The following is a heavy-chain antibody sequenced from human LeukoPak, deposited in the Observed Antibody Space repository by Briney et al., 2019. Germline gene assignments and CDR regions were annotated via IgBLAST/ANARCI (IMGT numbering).Heavy chain of an antibody. D-gene: IGHD6-19*01. CDR1: GYSFTSYW. J-gene: IGHJ5*02. CDR2: IYPADSNT. Sequence: GESLKISCQGSGYSFTSYWIGWVRQMPGKGLEWMGIIYPADSNTKYSPSFQGQVTISADKSISTAYLQWSSLKASDTAMYYCARQGGSPYTSVYHWGQGTLVTVSS. CDR3: ARQGGSPYTSVYH. V-gene: IGHV5-51*01.